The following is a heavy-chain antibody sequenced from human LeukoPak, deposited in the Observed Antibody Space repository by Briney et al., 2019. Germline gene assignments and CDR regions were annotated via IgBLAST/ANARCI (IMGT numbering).Heavy chain of an antibody. V-gene: IGHV1-46*01. J-gene: IGHJ4*02. CDR2: INPSGGST. Sequence: ASVTVSCKASGYTFTSYYMHWVRQAPGQGLEWMGIINPSGGSTSYAQKFQGRATMTRETTTRTVYMELSSLRSANTAVYYCARDGGGGPYYFDYWGQGTLVTVSS. D-gene: IGHD3-16*01. CDR3: ARDGGGGPYYFDY. CDR1: GYTFTSYY.